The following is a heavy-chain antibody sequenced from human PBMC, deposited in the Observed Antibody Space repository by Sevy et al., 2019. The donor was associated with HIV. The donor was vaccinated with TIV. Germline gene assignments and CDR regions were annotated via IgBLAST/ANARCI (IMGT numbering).Heavy chain of an antibody. CDR3: ARDKYYYISGSFDY. V-gene: IGHV1-69*13. J-gene: IGHJ4*02. Sequence: ASVKVSCKTSGGIFRSNAISWVRQAPGQGLEWMGGIIAVVGTTNYAQKFQGRVTVTADESRGTAYMELSSLRSEDTAVYYCARDKYYYISGSFDYWGQGTPVTVSS. CDR2: IIAVVGTT. D-gene: IGHD3-10*01. CDR1: GGIFRSNA.